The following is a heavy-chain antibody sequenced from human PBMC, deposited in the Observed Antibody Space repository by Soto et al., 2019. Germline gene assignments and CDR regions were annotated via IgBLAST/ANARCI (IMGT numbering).Heavy chain of an antibody. CDR1: GFSLSTSGVG. V-gene: IGHV2-5*02. J-gene: IGHJ4*02. CDR3: AHVYGGYDHFDY. Sequence: QITLKESGPTLVKPTQTLTLTCTFSGFSLSTSGVGVGWIRQPPGNALEWLALIYWDDDKRYTPSLKSRLTITKDPSKNQVVLTRPNMDPVDTATYYCAHVYGGYDHFDYWGQGTLVTVSS. D-gene: IGHD5-12*01. CDR2: IYWDDDK.